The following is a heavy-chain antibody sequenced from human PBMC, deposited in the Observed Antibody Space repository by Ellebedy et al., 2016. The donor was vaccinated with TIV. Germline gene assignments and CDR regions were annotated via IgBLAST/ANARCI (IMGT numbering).Heavy chain of an antibody. J-gene: IGHJ4*02. V-gene: IGHV3-23*01. Sequence: PGGSLRLSCTTSGFTFSSYAMGWVRQAPGRGLEWVSPISGTGDSPYYAYSVEGRFTISRDNSKNTLYLQMKSLGVEDTAVYYCAKFRGCLWFGDFTDYWGQGTLVTVSS. CDR1: GFTFSSYA. CDR2: ISGTGDSP. D-gene: IGHD3-10*01. CDR3: AKFRGCLWFGDFTDY.